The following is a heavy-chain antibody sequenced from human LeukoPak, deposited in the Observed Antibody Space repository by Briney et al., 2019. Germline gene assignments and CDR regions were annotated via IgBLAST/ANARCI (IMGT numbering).Heavy chain of an antibody. CDR1: GGSISGTYS. J-gene: IGHJ4*02. Sequence: SETLSLTCTVSGGSISGTYSWGWIRQPPGKGLEWIGNIYYSGHTYYSPSLKSRVTISVDTSKNQFSLKLSSVTAADTAVYYCASTKLGYSSGWHWGQGILVTVSS. V-gene: IGHV4-39*01. CDR3: ASTKLGYSSGWH. D-gene: IGHD6-19*01. CDR2: IYYSGHT.